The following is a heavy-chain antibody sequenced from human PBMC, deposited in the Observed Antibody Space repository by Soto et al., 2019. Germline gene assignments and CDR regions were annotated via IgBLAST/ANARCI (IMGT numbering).Heavy chain of an antibody. Sequence: SETLSLTCTVSGGSISSSSYYWGWIRQPPGKGLEWIGSIYYSGSTYYNPSLKSRVTISVDTSKNQFSLKLSSVTAVDTAVYYCAGHGSGWDLFDYWGQGTLVTVSS. J-gene: IGHJ4*02. D-gene: IGHD6-19*01. V-gene: IGHV4-39*07. CDR2: IYYSGST. CDR3: AGHGSGWDLFDY. CDR1: GGSISSSSYY.